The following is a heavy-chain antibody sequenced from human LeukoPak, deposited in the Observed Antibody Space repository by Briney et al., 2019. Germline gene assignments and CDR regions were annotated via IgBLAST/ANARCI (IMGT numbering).Heavy chain of an antibody. J-gene: IGHJ3*02. CDR1: GFTFDDYG. CDR3: ARSSVSAYAFDI. Sequence: GGSLRLSCAASGFTFDDYGMSWVRQGPGKGLEWVSGINWNGGSTGYADSGRGRFTISRYNAKKSLYLQMNSLTAEDTALYYCARSSVSAYAFDIWGQGTMVTVSS. CDR2: INWNGGST. D-gene: IGHD6-6*01. V-gene: IGHV3-20*04.